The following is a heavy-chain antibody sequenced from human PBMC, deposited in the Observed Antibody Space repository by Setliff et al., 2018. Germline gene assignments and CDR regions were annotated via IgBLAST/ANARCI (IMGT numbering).Heavy chain of an antibody. D-gene: IGHD2-15*01. CDR3: ARDEVNCSGSKCYSGFDS. Sequence: PGGSLRLSCAASGFIFSTYWMSWVRQAPGKGLEWVANIKQDGSDKYYVDSVKGRFTISRDNAKNSLYLQMNSLRAEDTAVYYCARDEVNCSGSKCYSGFDSWGQGTLVTVSS. V-gene: IGHV3-7*01. CDR2: IKQDGSDK. CDR1: GFIFSTYW. J-gene: IGHJ4*02.